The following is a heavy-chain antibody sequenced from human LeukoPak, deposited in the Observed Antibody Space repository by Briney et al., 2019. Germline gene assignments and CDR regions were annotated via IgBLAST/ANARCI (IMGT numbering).Heavy chain of an antibody. D-gene: IGHD6-13*01. CDR1: GYSFTSYW. CDR3: ARLGDSSPQRRYFDL. Sequence: GESLKISCKGSGYSFTSYWIGWVRQMPGKGLEWMGIIYPGDSDTRYSPSFQGQVTISADKSISTAYLQWSSLKASDTAMYYCARLGDSSPQRRYFDLWGRGTLVTVSS. J-gene: IGHJ2*01. CDR2: IYPGDSDT. V-gene: IGHV5-51*01.